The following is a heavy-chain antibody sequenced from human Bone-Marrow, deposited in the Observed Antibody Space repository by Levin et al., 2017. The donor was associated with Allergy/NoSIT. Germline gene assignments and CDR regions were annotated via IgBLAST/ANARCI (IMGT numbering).Heavy chain of an antibody. CDR3: ARRQYSGVYGAWLDY. CDR1: GYNFSIYW. CDR2: IYPGDSDT. J-gene: IGHJ4*02. V-gene: IGHV5-51*01. D-gene: IGHD5-12*01. Sequence: GESLKISCQVSGYNFSIYWVAWVRQMPGKGLEWMGIIYPGDSDTRYSPSFQGQVTMSADKSISTAYLQWNSLKASDTAISYCARRQYSGVYGAWLDYWGQGTLVTVSS.